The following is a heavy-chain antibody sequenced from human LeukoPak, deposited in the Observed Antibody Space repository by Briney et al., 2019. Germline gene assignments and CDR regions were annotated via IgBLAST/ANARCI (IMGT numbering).Heavy chain of an antibody. J-gene: IGHJ4*02. Sequence: SETLSLTCTVPGGSISSGSYYWSWIRQPAGKGLEWIGRIYTSGSTNYNPSLKSRVTISVDTSKNQFSLKLSSVTAADTAVYYCARAVYGDFDYWGQGTLVTVSS. V-gene: IGHV4-61*02. CDR2: IYTSGST. CDR1: GGSISSGSYY. D-gene: IGHD4-17*01. CDR3: ARAVYGDFDY.